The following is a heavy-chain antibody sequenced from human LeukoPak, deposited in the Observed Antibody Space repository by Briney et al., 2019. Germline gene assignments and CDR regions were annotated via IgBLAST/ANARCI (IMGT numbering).Heavy chain of an antibody. CDR3: ARDMAYGGNSEFDY. D-gene: IGHD4-23*01. Sequence: GGSLILSCAASGSTVSTNFMSWVRQAPEKGLEWVSSIYSGGSTYYADSVKGRFTISRDNSKNTVYLQMNSLRGEDTAVYYCARDMAYGGNSEFDYWGQGTLVTVSS. V-gene: IGHV3-53*01. CDR2: IYSGGST. CDR1: GSTVSTNF. J-gene: IGHJ4*02.